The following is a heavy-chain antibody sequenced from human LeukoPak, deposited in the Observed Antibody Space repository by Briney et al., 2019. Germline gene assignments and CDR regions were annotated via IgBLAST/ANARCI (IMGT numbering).Heavy chain of an antibody. CDR2: IYYSGNT. CDR3: ARLPSKYSYDSSGYPPDY. CDR1: GDSISTSNSY. D-gene: IGHD3-22*01. J-gene: IGHJ4*02. V-gene: IGHV4-39*01. Sequence: PSETLSLTCTVSGDSISTSNSYWGWIRQPPGKGLEWIGSIYYSGNTYYNASLKSRVTISVDTSKNQFSLKLSSVIAADTAVYYCARLPSKYSYDSSGYPPDYWGQGTLVTVSS.